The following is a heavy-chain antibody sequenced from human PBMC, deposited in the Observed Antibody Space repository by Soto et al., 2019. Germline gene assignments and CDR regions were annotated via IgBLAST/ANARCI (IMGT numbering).Heavy chain of an antibody. J-gene: IGHJ4*02. D-gene: IGHD6-6*01. CDR2: ISGSGGST. Sequence: GGSLRLSCEASGFTFSSNAMSWVRQAPGKGLEWVSVISGSGGSTNDADSVKGRFTISRDNSKNTLYLQMNSLTAEDTAVYYCAKGSSSSSYSPLDYWGQGTLVTVSS. CDR3: AKGSSSSSYSPLDY. CDR1: GFTFSSNA. V-gene: IGHV3-23*01.